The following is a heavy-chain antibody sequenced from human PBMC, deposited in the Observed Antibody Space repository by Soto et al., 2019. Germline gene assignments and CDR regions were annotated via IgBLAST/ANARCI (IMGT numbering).Heavy chain of an antibody. CDR2: INTDGSRT. CDR3: AKAGDFWSGPNGNYYYYYGMDV. Sequence: GGSLRLSCAASGFTFRNYWMHWVRQSPGEGLVGVSRINTDGSRTDYADSVKGRFTISRDNSKNTLYLQMNSLRAEDTAVYYCAKAGDFWSGPNGNYYYYYGMDVWGQGTTVTVSS. V-gene: IGHV3-74*01. J-gene: IGHJ6*02. CDR1: GFTFRNYW. D-gene: IGHD3-3*01.